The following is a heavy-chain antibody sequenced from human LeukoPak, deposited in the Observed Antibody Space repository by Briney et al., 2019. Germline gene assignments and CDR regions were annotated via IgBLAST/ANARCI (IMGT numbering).Heavy chain of an antibody. CDR1: GFTFSSYW. J-gene: IGHJ4*02. Sequence: GGSLRLSCAASGFTFSSYWMHWVRQAPGKGLVWVSRINSDGSSTSYADSVKGRFTISRDNAKNTLYLQMNSLRAEDTAVYYCASQQLGIDYFDYWGQGTLFTVSS. CDR3: ASQQLGIDYFDY. CDR2: INSDGSST. V-gene: IGHV3-74*01. D-gene: IGHD7-27*01.